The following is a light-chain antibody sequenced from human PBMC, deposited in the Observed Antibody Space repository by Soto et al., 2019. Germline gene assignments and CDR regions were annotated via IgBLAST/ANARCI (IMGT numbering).Light chain of an antibody. V-gene: IGLV1-44*01. J-gene: IGLJ2*01. Sequence: QSVLTQPPSASGAPGQRVTISCSGGSSNIGSNTVSWYQQLPGTAPKLLIYDNNQRPSGVTARFSGSKSGTSASLAISGLQSEDEADYYCAAWDDILNGHVVFGGGTKLTVL. CDR1: SSNIGSNT. CDR2: DNN. CDR3: AAWDDILNGHVV.